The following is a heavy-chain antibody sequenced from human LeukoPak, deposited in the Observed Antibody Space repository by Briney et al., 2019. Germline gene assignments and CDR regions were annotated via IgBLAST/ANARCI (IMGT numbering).Heavy chain of an antibody. V-gene: IGHV4-34*01. CDR1: GGSISGYY. Sequence: SETLSLTCTVSGGSISGYYWSWIRQPPGKGLEWIGEINHSGSTNYNPSLKSRVTISVDTSKNQFSLKLSSVTAADTAVYYCARRKKYSSSWTPRSWFDPWGQGTLVTVSS. CDR2: INHSGST. CDR3: ARRKKYSSSWTPRSWFDP. D-gene: IGHD6-13*01. J-gene: IGHJ5*02.